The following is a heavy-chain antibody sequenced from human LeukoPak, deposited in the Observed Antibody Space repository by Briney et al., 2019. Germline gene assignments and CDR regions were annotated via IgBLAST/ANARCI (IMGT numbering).Heavy chain of an antibody. CDR1: GYTFTTYA. CDR3: ARAPDYGNSDY. CDR2: INAGNGNT. D-gene: IGHD4-17*01. Sequence: GASVKVSCKASGYTFTTYAMDWVRQAPGESLEWMGWINAGNGNTKYSQKFQGRVTITRDTSASTAYMELSSLRSEDTAVYYYARAPDYGNSDYWGQGTLVTVSS. V-gene: IGHV1-3*01. J-gene: IGHJ4*02.